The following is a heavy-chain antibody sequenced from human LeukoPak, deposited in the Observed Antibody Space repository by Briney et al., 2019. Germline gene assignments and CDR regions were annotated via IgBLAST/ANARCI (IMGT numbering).Heavy chain of an antibody. D-gene: IGHD2-15*01. V-gene: IGHV4-31*03. J-gene: IGHJ4*02. CDR2: IYYSGST. CDR1: GGSISSGGYY. Sequence: SETLSLTCTVSGGSISSGGYYWSWIRQHPGKGLEWIGYIYYSGSTYYNPSLKSRVTISVDTSKNQFSLKLTSLTAADTAVYFCARAHRLLYYFDYWGRGTLVTVSS. CDR3: ARAHRLLYYFDY.